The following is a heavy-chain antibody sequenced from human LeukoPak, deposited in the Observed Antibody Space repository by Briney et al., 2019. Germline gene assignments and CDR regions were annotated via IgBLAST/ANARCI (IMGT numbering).Heavy chain of an antibody. CDR3: ARGRYYMDY. CDR1: GFAFSSQA. J-gene: IGHJ4*02. V-gene: IGHV3-30-3*01. Sequence: GGSLRLSCAASGFAFSSQAMGWVRQAPGKGLEWVALISSDGNNKDYADSVKGRFTISRDNSKNTLYLQMNSLRGEDTALYFCARGRYYMDYWGQGTLVTVSS. CDR2: ISSDGNNK.